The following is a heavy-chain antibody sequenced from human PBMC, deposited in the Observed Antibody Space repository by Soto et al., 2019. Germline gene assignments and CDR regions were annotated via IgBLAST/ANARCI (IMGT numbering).Heavy chain of an antibody. J-gene: IGHJ5*02. V-gene: IGHV1-18*01. CDR3: LGYCSGGSCYSRGWFDP. CDR1: GYTFTSYG. CDR2: ISAYNGNT. Sequence: ASVKVSCEASGYTFTSYGISWVRQAPGQGLEWMGWISAYNGNTNYAQKLQGRVTMTTDTSTSTAYMELRSLRSDDTAVYYCLGYCSGGSCYSRGWFDPWGQGTLVTVSS. D-gene: IGHD2-15*01.